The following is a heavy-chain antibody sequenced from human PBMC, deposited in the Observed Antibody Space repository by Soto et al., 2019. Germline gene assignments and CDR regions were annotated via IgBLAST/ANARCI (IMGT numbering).Heavy chain of an antibody. CDR1: GFTFSSYS. V-gene: IGHV3-48*02. CDR2: ISSSSSTI. Sequence: EVQLVESGGGLVQPGGSLRLSCAASGFTFSSYSMNWVRQAPGKGLEWVSYISSSSSTIYSADTVKGRFTISRDNAKNALYLQMNSLRDEDTAVYYCAREEVSSSSWNYWGQGTLVTVSS. D-gene: IGHD6-6*01. CDR3: AREEVSSSSWNY. J-gene: IGHJ4*02.